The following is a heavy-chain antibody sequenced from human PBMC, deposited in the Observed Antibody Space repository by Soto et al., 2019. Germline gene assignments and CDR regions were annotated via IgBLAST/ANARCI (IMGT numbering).Heavy chain of an antibody. D-gene: IGHD3-9*01. J-gene: IGHJ4*02. CDR1: GFTFSRYL. CDR2: ITNDGSGR. V-gene: IGHV3-74*01. CDR3: AREDWRSIDY. Sequence: PGGSLRLSCAASGFTFSRYLMNWVRQAPGKGLVSVSRITNDGSGRTYADSVKGRFTISRDNAKNTLYLQMNGLRDEDTAVYFCAREDWRSIDYWGQGTPVTVSS.